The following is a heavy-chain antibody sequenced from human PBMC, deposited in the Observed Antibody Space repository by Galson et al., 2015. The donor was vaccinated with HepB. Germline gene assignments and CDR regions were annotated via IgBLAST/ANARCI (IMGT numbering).Heavy chain of an antibody. D-gene: IGHD3-22*01. CDR1: GGSTNIQY. Sequence: TLSLTCTVSGGSTNIQYGSWIRQPQRKGLQWIGYIHYRRNTDYNPPLKSRLTISLDTSKNPFFLRLNSVTAADTAVYFCARDGYYDRGAVYLVWYFDLWGRGTLVTVSS. J-gene: IGHJ2*01. CDR3: ARDGYYDRGAVYLVWYFDL. V-gene: IGHV4-59*11. CDR2: IHYRRNT.